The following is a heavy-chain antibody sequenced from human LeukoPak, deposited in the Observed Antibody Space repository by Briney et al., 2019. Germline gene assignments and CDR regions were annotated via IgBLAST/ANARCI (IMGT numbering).Heavy chain of an antibody. Sequence: SETLSLTCTVSGGSISSGSYYWSWIRQPAGKGLEWIGRIYTSGSTNYNPSLKSRVTISVDTSKNQFSLKLSSVTAADTAVYYCARRAPYSSNHRYFQHWGQGTLVTVSS. CDR1: GGSISSGSYY. CDR2: IYTSGST. V-gene: IGHV4-61*02. J-gene: IGHJ1*01. D-gene: IGHD6-13*01. CDR3: ARRAPYSSNHRYFQH.